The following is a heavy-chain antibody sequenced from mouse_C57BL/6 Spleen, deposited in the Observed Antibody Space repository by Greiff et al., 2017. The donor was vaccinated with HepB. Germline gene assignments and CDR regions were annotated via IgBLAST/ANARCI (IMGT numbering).Heavy chain of an antibody. Sequence: VQLQQPGAELVKPGASVKLSCKASGYTFTSYWMHWVKQRPGQGLEWIGMIHPNSGSTNYNEKFKSKATLTVDKSSSTAYMQLSSLTSEDSAVYYCARGGGYDYDGTTYWGQGTLVTVSA. J-gene: IGHJ3*01. CDR1: GYTFTSYW. CDR2: IHPNSGST. V-gene: IGHV1-64*01. D-gene: IGHD2-4*01. CDR3: ARGGGYDYDGTTY.